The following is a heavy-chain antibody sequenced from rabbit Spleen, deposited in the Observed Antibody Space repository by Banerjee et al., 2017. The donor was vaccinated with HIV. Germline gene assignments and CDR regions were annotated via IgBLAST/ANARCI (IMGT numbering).Heavy chain of an antibody. CDR3: ASDLPAAVRRNFGS. CDR1: GLDFNSRYW. J-gene: IGHJ4*01. Sequence: QSLEESGGDLVKPGTSLTLTCTASGLDFNSRYWICWVRQAPGRGLEWIACIDRSGSGFTYSATWAKGRFTCSKTSSTTVTLQMTSLTAADTPPYSCASDLPAAVRRNFGSWGPGTLVTVS. D-gene: IGHD3-1*01. CDR2: IDRSGSGFT. V-gene: IGHV1S40*01.